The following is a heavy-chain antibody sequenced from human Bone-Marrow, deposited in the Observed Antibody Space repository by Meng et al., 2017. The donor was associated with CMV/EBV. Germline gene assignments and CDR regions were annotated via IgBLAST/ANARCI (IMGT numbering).Heavy chain of an antibody. J-gene: IGHJ5*02. CDR2: ISGSGGST. D-gene: IGHD3-10*01. CDR3: AKGGYYYGSIRFDP. CDR1: GFTFSSYA. Sequence: LSLTCAASGFTFSSYAMSWVRQAPGKGLEWVSAISGSGGSTYYADSVKGRFTISRDNSKNTLYLQMNSLRAEDTAVYYCAKGGYYYGSIRFDPWGQGTLVTVSS. V-gene: IGHV3-23*01.